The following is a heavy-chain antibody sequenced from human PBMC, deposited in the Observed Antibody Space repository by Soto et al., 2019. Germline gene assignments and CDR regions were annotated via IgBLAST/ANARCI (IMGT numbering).Heavy chain of an antibody. D-gene: IGHD6-19*01. CDR2: ISSSSGHI. CDR1: GFHFSSYA. Sequence: EVQLVESGGGLVKPGGSLRLSCTTSGFHFSSYAMNWFRQGPGRGLEWVSSISSSSGHIYYADSVKGRFTISRDNAKNSLYLQMNNLRAEATAVYYCVPRYSGWYFDYWGQGTLVTVSS. V-gene: IGHV3-21*01. J-gene: IGHJ4*02. CDR3: VPRYSGWYFDY.